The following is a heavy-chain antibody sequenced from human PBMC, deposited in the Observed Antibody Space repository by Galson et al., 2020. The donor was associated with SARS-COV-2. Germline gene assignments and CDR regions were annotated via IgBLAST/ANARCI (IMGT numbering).Heavy chain of an antibody. CDR2: IIPIFGTA. D-gene: IGHD3-16*01. V-gene: IGHV1-69*13. Sequence: SVKVSCKASGGTFSSYAISWVRQAPGQGLEWMGRIIPIFGTAKYAQKFQGRVTITADESETTAYMELTSLRSEDTAVYFCARGEVQTLDYWGQGTLVTVSS. CDR3: ARGEVQTLDY. J-gene: IGHJ4*02. CDR1: GGTFSSYA.